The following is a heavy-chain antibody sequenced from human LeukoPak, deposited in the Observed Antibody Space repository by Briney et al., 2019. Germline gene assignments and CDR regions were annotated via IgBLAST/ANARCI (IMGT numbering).Heavy chain of an antibody. Sequence: GGSLRLSCAASGFTLSSYAMSWVRQAPGKGLEWVSAISGSGGSTCYADSVKGRFTISRDNSRDTLYLQMNSLRAEDTAVYYCAKGYYDYVWGSYYFDYWGQGTLVTVSS. V-gene: IGHV3-23*01. J-gene: IGHJ4*02. D-gene: IGHD3-16*01. CDR3: AKGYYDYVWGSYYFDY. CDR2: ISGSGGST. CDR1: GFTLSSYA.